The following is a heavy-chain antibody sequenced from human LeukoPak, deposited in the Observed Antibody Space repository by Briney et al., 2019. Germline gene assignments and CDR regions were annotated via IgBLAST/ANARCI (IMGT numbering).Heavy chain of an antibody. CDR3: SYDSSGYHDPSESYYFDY. Sequence: PGGSLRLSCAASGFTFSSYSMNWVRQAPGKGLEWVSSISSSSSYIYYADSVKGRFTISRDNAKNSLYLQMNSLRAEDTAVYYCSYDSSGYHDPSESYYFDYWGQGTLVTVSS. CDR1: GFTFSSYS. J-gene: IGHJ4*02. D-gene: IGHD3-22*01. CDR2: ISSSSSYI. V-gene: IGHV3-21*01.